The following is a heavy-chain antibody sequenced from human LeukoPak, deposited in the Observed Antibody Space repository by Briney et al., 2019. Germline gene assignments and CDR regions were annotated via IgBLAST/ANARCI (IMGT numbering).Heavy chain of an antibody. CDR3: ARTLPSNWFDP. D-gene: IGHD2-15*01. V-gene: IGHV1-69*05. J-gene: IGHJ5*02. Sequence: ASVKVSCKASGGTFSSCAISWVRQAPGQGLEWMGGIIPIFGTANYAQKLQGRVTMTTDTSTSTAYMELRSLRSDDTAVYYCARTLPSNWFDPWGQGTLVTVSS. CDR1: GGTFSSCA. CDR2: IIPIFGTA.